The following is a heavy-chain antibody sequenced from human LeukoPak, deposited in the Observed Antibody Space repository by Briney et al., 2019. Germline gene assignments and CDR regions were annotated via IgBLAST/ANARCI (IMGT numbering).Heavy chain of an antibody. V-gene: IGHV1-8*03. D-gene: IGHD6-19*01. CDR1: GYTFTSYD. J-gene: IGHJ6*03. Sequence: ASVKVSCKASGYTFTSYDINWVRQATGQGLEWMGWMNPNSGNTGYAQKFQGRGTITRNTSTSTAYRELSSLRSEDTAVYYCARGLTGYSSGWYPFYYYYYYMDVWGKGTTVTVSS. CDR3: ARGLTGYSSGWYPFYYYYYYMDV. CDR2: MNPNSGNT.